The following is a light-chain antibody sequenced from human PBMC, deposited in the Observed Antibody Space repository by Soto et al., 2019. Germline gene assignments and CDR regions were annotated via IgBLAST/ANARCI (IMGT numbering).Light chain of an antibody. CDR3: QQYGTSPLT. V-gene: IGKV3-20*01. CDR2: GTS. J-gene: IGKJ4*01. Sequence: EIVLTQSPGTLSLSPGERATLSCRASQSVTSIYLAWYRRKPGQAPRLLIHGTSTRAPGIPDRFSGSGSGTDFTLTISRLEPEDFAMYYCQQYGTSPLTFGGGTKVEVK. CDR1: QSVTSIY.